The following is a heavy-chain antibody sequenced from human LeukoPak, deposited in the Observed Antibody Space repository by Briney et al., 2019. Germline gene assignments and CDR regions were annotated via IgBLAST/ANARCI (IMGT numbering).Heavy chain of an antibody. J-gene: IGHJ4*02. V-gene: IGHV4-59*01. CDR2: IYYSGST. CDR1: GGSISSYY. Sequence: PSETLSLTCTVSGGSISSYYWSWIRQPPGKGLEWIGYIYYSGSTNYNTSLKSRVTMSVDTSKNQFSLMLSSVTAADTAVYYCARGRSDLEYYDFWSGQPFDYWGQGTLVTVSS. D-gene: IGHD3-3*01. CDR3: ARGRSDLEYYDFWSGQPFDY.